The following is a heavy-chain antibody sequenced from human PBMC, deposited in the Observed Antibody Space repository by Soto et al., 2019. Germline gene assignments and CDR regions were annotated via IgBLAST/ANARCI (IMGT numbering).Heavy chain of an antibody. J-gene: IGHJ5*02. CDR1: GGSISSYY. V-gene: IGHV4-59*01. CDR2: IYYSGNT. CDR3: ACDGVATLYPRTNWVDP. D-gene: IGHD5-12*01. Sequence: SETLSLTCTVSGGSISSYYWSWIRQPPGKGMKRSGYIYYSGNTNYNHSLKSRVTISVDTSKNQFSLKLSTVTAADTAVYYCACDGVATLYPRTNWVDPSGQGTLVTVSS.